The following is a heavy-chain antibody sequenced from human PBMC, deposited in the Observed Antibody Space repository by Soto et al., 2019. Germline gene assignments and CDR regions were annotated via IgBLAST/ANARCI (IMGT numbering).Heavy chain of an antibody. CDR2: IIPIFGTA. CDR3: AAFYDSSGYYYGPIWFDP. V-gene: IGHV1-69*13. D-gene: IGHD3-22*01. Sequence: SVKVSCKASGGTFSSYAISWVRQAPGQGLEWMGGIIPIFGTANYAQKFQGRVTITADESTSTAYMELSSLRSEDTAVYYCAAFYDSSGYYYGPIWFDPWGQGTLVTVSS. J-gene: IGHJ5*02. CDR1: GGTFSSYA.